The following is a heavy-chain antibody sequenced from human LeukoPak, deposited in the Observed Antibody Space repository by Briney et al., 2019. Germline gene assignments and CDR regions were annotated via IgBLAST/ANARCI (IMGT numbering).Heavy chain of an antibody. J-gene: IGHJ4*02. D-gene: IGHD6-6*01. V-gene: IGHV3-74*01. Sequence: GGSLRLSRAASVFTFRSYWMHWVRQAPGEGLVWVSRINSDGSSTSYADSVKGRFTISRDNAKNSLYLQMNSLRAEDTAVYYCARVGRSLGREFDYWGQGTLVTVSS. CDR1: VFTFRSYW. CDR2: INSDGSST. CDR3: ARVGRSLGREFDY.